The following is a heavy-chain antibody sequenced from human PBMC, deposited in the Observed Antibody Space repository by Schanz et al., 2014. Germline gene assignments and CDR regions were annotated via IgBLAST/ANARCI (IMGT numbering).Heavy chain of an antibody. D-gene: IGHD4-17*01. Sequence: EVQLVESGGGLVQPGGSLRLSCAASGFTFSDSWMHWVRQAPGKGLVWVSRTSNDGSFTTFADSVKGRFTISRDNAKNTLYLQMNRLRAEDTAVYYCVRDTDYHFDYWGQGTLVTVSS. V-gene: IGHV3-74*01. CDR1: GFTFSDSW. CDR3: VRDTDYHFDY. J-gene: IGHJ4*02. CDR2: TSNDGSFT.